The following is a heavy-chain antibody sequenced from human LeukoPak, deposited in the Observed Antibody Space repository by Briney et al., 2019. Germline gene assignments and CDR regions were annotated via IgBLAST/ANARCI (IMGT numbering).Heavy chain of an antibody. J-gene: IGHJ4*02. CDR3: ARGGTGHYYASGTYYQSYYFDY. D-gene: IGHD3-10*01. Sequence: GGSLRLSCAASGFTFSSYGIHWVRQAPGKGLEWVTFILYDGSDKYYAGSVKGRFSISRDNSKNTLYLQMNSLRPEDTAVYYCARGGTGHYYASGTYYQSYYFDYWGQGSLVTVSS. V-gene: IGHV3-30*02. CDR2: ILYDGSDK. CDR1: GFTFSSYG.